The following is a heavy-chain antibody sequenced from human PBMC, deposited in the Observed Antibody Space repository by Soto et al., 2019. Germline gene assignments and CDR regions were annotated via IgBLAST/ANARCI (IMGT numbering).Heavy chain of an antibody. D-gene: IGHD6-13*01. V-gene: IGHV3-30-3*01. CDR1: GFTFSTHA. CDR3: ARDQTGITTAGGGRIDH. CDR2: VSFDGSNK. Sequence: ESGGGVVQPGRSLRLSCAASGFTFSTHAMHWVRQAPGKGLECVAIVSFDGSNKYYADSVKGRFTISRDNSENTLYLQMSGLTPEDTAFYYCARDQTGITTAGGGRIDHWGQGTLVTVSS. J-gene: IGHJ4*02.